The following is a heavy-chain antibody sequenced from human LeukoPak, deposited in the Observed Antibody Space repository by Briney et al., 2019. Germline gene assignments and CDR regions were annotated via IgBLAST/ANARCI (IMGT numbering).Heavy chain of an antibody. CDR3: ARHWV. D-gene: IGHD3-16*01. CDR2: IKQDGREK. Sequence: GGSLRLSCAASGFTFNNYWMSWVRQAPGKGLEWVANIKQDGREKYYVDSVKGRFTISRDNAKNSLYLQMHSLRAEDTAVYYCARHWVWGQGTLVTVSS. CDR1: GFTFNNYW. J-gene: IGHJ4*02. V-gene: IGHV3-7*01.